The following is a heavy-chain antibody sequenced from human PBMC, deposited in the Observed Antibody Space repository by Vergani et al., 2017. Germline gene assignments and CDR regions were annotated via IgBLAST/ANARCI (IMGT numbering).Heavy chain of an antibody. D-gene: IGHD2-2*01. CDR3: AKEEDIVVVPAAIEMGY. Sequence: EVQLVESGGGLIQPGGSLRLSCAASGFTVSSNYMSWVRQAPGKGLEWVSAISGSGGSTYYADSVKGRFTISRDNSKNTLYLQMNSLRAEDTAVYYCAKEEDIVVVPAAIEMGYWGQGTLVTVSS. V-gene: IGHV3-23*04. CDR1: GFTVSSNY. CDR2: ISGSGGST. J-gene: IGHJ4*02.